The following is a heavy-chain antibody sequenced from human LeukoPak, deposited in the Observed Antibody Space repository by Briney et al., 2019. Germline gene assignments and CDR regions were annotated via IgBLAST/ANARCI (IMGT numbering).Heavy chain of an antibody. Sequence: PSETLSLTCTVSGGSISSSSYYWDWIRQPPGKGLEWIGSIYYSGSTYYNPSLKSRVTISVDPPKNQISLKLSSVTAADTAVYYCARHFTSFDYWGQGTLVTVSS. CDR3: ARHFTSFDY. V-gene: IGHV4-39*01. J-gene: IGHJ4*02. CDR2: IYYSGST. CDR1: GGSISSSSYY.